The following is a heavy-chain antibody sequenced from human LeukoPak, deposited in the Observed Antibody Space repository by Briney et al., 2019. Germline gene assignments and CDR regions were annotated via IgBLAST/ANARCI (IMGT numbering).Heavy chain of an antibody. CDR3: AKRVSGWYQIDY. J-gene: IGHJ4*02. Sequence: GGSLRLSCAASGFTVSSNYMSWVRQAPGKGLEWVSVIYSGGSTYYADSVKGRFTISRDNSKNTLYLQMSSLRAEDTAVYYCAKRVSGWYQIDYWGQGTLVTVSS. V-gene: IGHV3-53*01. D-gene: IGHD6-19*01. CDR1: GFTVSSNY. CDR2: IYSGGST.